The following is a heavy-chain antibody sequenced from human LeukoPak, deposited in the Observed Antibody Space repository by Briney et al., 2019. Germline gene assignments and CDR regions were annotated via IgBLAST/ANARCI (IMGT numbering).Heavy chain of an antibody. CDR3: ARGGPNRYSSGLIDY. V-gene: IGHV4-59*01. CDR2: IYYSGST. Sequence: SETLSLTCTVSGGSISSYYRSWIRQPPGKGLEWIGYIYYSGSTNYNPSLKSRVTISVDTSKNQFSLKLSSVTAADTAVYYCARGGPNRYSSGLIDYWGQGTLVTVSS. D-gene: IGHD6-19*01. J-gene: IGHJ4*02. CDR1: GGSISSYY.